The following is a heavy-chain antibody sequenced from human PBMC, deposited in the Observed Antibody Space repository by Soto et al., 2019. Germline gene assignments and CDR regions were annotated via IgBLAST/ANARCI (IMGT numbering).Heavy chain of an antibody. CDR3: AKDAVAQNGVWGWFDP. CDR1: GLNFRNFA. D-gene: IGHD3-16*01. V-gene: IGHV3-23*01. J-gene: IGHJ5*02. CDR2: IHGNGGGT. Sequence: EVQLLESGGGLVQPGGSLRLSCAASGLNFRNFAMSWVGQAPGKGLEWVSSIHGNGGGTYYADSVQGRFTVSRDDSKDTVYPQLSSLRVDDTAVYYCAKDAVAQNGVWGWFDPWGQGTLVTVSS.